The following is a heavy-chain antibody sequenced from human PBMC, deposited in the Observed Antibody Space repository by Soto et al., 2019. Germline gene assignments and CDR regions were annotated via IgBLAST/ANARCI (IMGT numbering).Heavy chain of an antibody. CDR3: GRLGRDLVTVPFDY. CDR1: GFTSGDYA. Sequence: GGSLRLSCTASGFTSGDYAMSWFRQAPGKGLEWVGFITSKAYGGTTEYAASVKGRFTISRDDFKSIAYLQMNSLRPVDTAVYYCGRLGRDLVTVPFDYWGQGTLVTVSS. J-gene: IGHJ4*02. CDR2: ITSKAYGGTT. D-gene: IGHD3-9*01. V-gene: IGHV3-49*03.